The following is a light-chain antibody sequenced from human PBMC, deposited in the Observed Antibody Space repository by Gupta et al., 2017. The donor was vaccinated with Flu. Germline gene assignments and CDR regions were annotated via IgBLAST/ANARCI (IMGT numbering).Light chain of an antibody. CDR1: ALPKQY. CDR2: KDT. Sequence: SYEVTQTPSVSVSPGQAARITCSGDALPKQYAYWYRQKPGQAPVLVIYKDTERPSGIPDRISGSSSGTTVTLTVSGVQAEDEADYYCQLADSTGAVVFGGGTKLTVL. V-gene: IGLV3-25*03. J-gene: IGLJ2*01. CDR3: QLADSTGAVV.